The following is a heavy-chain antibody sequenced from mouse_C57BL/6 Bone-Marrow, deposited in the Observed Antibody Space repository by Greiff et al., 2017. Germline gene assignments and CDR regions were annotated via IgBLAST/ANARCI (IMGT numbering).Heavy chain of an antibody. CDR3: ALYYSNLDD. Sequence: QVQLQQPGAELVMPGASVKLSCKASGYTFTSYWMHWVKQRPGQGLEWIGEIDPSDSYTNYNQKFKGKSTLTVDKSASTAYMQLSSLTSEDSAVYYCALYYSNLDDWGQGTTLTVSS. J-gene: IGHJ2*01. V-gene: IGHV1-69*01. CDR2: IDPSDSYT. CDR1: GYTFTSYW. D-gene: IGHD2-5*01.